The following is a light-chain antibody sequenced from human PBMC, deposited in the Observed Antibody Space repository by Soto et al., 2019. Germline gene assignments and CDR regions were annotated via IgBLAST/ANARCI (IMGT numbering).Light chain of an antibody. CDR1: PRISNY. CDR3: QQHFNGPIT. CDR2: AAS. Sequence: DIQMPPSQSSLSASVGASLSITGRARPRISNYLNWYQQKPGKAPKLLIYAASSLQSGVPSRFSGSGSGTDFTLTISSLEPEDFAVYYCQQHFNGPITFGQGTRLEIK. V-gene: IGKV1-39*01. J-gene: IGKJ5*01.